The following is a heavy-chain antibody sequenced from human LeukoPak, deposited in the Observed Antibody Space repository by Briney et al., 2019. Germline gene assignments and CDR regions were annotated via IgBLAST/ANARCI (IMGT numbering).Heavy chain of an antibody. CDR3: ARDGVVARIIQKRGYYFDY. CDR1: GFTFSNYW. D-gene: IGHD2-2*01. Sequence: GGSLRLSCAASGFTFSNYWMYWVRQAPGKGLVGVSRINNDGSNTNNADSVKGRFTISRDNAKNTLYLQMNSLRVEDTAVYYCARDGVVARIIQKRGYYFDYWGQGTLVTVSS. J-gene: IGHJ4*02. CDR2: INNDGSNT. V-gene: IGHV3-74*01.